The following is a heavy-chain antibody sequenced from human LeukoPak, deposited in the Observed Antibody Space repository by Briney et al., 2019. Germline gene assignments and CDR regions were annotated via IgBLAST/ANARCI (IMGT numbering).Heavy chain of an antibody. CDR2: ISGSGGSK. CDR3: AKGVRGSYFNWFYP. Sequence: GGSLLLSCAAAGFTFSSYAMSGVHPAPGKGLEWVSAISGSGGSKYYGDSGKGRFTISSDNSKNTLYLQMDSLRAEDTAVYYCAKGVRGSYFNWFYPWGQGTLVTVSS. V-gene: IGHV3-23*01. D-gene: IGHD1-26*01. CDR1: GFTFSSYA. J-gene: IGHJ5*02.